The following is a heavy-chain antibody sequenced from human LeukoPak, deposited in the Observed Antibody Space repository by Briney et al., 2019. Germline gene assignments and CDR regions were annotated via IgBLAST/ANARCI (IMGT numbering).Heavy chain of an antibody. D-gene: IGHD3-22*01. CDR2: ISDSGGST. Sequence: GGSVGLSCAVSGITLSNYGMSWVRQAPGKGLEWVAGISDSGGSTNYADSVKGRFTISRDNPKNTLYLQMNSMRAEDTAVYFCAKRGVVIRVILVGFHKEAYYFDSWGQGALVTVSS. CDR3: AKRGVVIRVILVGFHKEAYYFDS. V-gene: IGHV3-23*01. CDR1: GITLSNYG. J-gene: IGHJ4*02.